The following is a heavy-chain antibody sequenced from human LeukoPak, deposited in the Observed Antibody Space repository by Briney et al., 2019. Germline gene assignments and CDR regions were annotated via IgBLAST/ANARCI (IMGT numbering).Heavy chain of an antibody. J-gene: IGHJ4*02. CDR1: GYTFTSYA. Sequence: ASVKVSCKASGYTFTSYAMNWVRQAPGQGLEWMGWISAYNGNTNYAQKLQGRVTMTTDTSTSTAYMELRSLRSDDTAVYYCARDRDYGDYYFDYWGQGTLVTVSS. CDR3: ARDRDYGDYYFDY. CDR2: ISAYNGNT. D-gene: IGHD4-17*01. V-gene: IGHV1-18*01.